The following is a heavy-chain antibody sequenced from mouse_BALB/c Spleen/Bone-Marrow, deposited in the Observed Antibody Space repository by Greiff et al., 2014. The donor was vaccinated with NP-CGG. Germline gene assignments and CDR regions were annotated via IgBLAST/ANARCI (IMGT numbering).Heavy chain of an antibody. V-gene: IGHV7-3*02. CDR3: ARDYSGYFDF. D-gene: IGHD5-1*01. J-gene: IGHJ2*01. CDR2: IRNKANGYTT. Sequence: VQLQQSGGGLVQPGGSLRLSCTTSGFTFTDYLMTWVRQPPGKALEWLGFIRNKANGYTTEYNPSVKGRFTISRDTSQGILYLQMNTLRAEDSAIYFCARDYSGYFDFWGQGTTLTVSS. CDR1: GFTFTDYL.